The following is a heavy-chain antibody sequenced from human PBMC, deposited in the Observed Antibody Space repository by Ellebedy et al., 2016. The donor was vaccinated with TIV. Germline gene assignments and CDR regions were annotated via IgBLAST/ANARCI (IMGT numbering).Heavy chain of an antibody. Sequence: GESLKISXAASGFTVSSNYMSWVRQAPGKGLEWVSVIYSGGSTYYADSVKGRFTISRDNSKNTLYLQMNSLRAEDTAVYYCARQWVNYDILTGYSHNYYYYGMDVWGQGTTVTVSS. CDR2: IYSGGST. J-gene: IGHJ6*02. CDR1: GFTVSSNY. CDR3: ARQWVNYDILTGYSHNYYYYGMDV. D-gene: IGHD3-9*01. V-gene: IGHV3-66*04.